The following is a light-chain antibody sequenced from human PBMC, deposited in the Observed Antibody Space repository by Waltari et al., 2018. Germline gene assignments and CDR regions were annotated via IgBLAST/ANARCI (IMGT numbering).Light chain of an antibody. V-gene: IGKV3-20*01. CDR2: AAS. J-gene: IGKJ5*01. Sequence: EIVLTQSPGTLSLSPGERATLSCRASQSISRTYLAWYQQKPGQAASLLIYAASSRATGIPDRFSGSVSGTDFTLTINRLEPEDFAVYYCQQSDTSSVTFGQGTRLEIK. CDR3: QQSDTSSVT. CDR1: QSISRTY.